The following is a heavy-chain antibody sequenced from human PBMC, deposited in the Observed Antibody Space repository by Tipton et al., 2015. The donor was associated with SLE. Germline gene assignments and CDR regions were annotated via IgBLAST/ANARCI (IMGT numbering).Heavy chain of an antibody. CDR3: ARAESPWYYYYYMDV. CDR2: ISYDGRHK. Sequence: RSLRLSCAASGFTFSSYAMHWVRTAPGKGLEWVAVISYDGRHKDYADSGKGRFTISRDNSKNTLYLQMNSLRAEDTAVYYCARAESPWYYYYYMDVWGKGTTVTVSS. J-gene: IGHJ6*03. CDR1: GFTFSSYA. D-gene: IGHD1-14*01. V-gene: IGHV3-30*04.